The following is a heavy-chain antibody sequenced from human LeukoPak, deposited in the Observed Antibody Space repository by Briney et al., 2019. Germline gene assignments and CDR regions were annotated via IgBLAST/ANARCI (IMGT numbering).Heavy chain of an antibody. V-gene: IGHV3-23*01. D-gene: IGHD3-22*01. Sequence: GGSLRLSCGASGFTFSSYGMNWVRQAPGQGLEWLSGISGSGGSTYYADSVKGRFNISRDNSKNTLFLQMNSLRAGDSAVYYCAKGGYDSSGYRYFDYWGQGTLVSVSS. CDR3: AKGGYDSSGYRYFDY. J-gene: IGHJ4*02. CDR1: GFTFSSYG. CDR2: ISGSGGST.